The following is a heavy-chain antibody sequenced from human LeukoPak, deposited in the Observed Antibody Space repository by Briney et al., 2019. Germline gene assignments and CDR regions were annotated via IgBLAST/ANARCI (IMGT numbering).Heavy chain of an antibody. CDR1: GFTFSSYG. D-gene: IGHD5-18*01. CDR3: ARDLTDTAMDYFDY. Sequence: GGSLRLSCAASGFTFSSYGMHWVRQAPGKGLEWVAVIWYDGSNKYYADSVKGRFTISRDNSKNTLYLQMNSLRAEDTAVYYCARDLTDTAMDYFDYWGQGTLVTVSS. V-gene: IGHV3-33*01. CDR2: IWYDGSNK. J-gene: IGHJ4*02.